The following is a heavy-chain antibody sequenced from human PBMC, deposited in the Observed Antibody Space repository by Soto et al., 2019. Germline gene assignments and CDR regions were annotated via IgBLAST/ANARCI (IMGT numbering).Heavy chain of an antibody. D-gene: IGHD2-15*01. CDR3: ARDHNFGFILYAMDV. CDR1: GYNFTSYS. CDR2: INPSSGST. J-gene: IGHJ6*02. Sequence: GASVKVSCKASGYNFTSYSMHWVRQAPGQGLEWKGIINPSSGSTSYAQNCQGRVTRTRDTSTSIVYREMSSLKSDDTAVYYSARDHNFGFILYAMDVWGQGTTVTVSS. V-gene: IGHV1-46*01.